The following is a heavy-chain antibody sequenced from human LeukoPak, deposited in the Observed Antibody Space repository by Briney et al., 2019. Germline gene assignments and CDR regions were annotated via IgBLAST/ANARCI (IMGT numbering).Heavy chain of an antibody. CDR1: GFTISSYS. CDR2: ISSSSSTI. CDR3: ARDDGSCWYNFDY. Sequence: AGGSLRLSCAASGFTISSYSMNWVRQAPGKGLEWVSYISSSSSTIYYADSVKGRFTISRDNAKNSLYLQMNSLRAEDTAVYYCARDDGSCWYNFDYWGQGTLVTVSS. V-gene: IGHV3-48*01. J-gene: IGHJ4*02. D-gene: IGHD6-13*01.